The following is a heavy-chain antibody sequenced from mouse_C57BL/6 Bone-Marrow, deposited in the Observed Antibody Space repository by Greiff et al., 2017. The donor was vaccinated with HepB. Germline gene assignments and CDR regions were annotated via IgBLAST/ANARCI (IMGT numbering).Heavy chain of an antibody. CDR3: AREKIWGYSNYAFDY. CDR2: IDPSDSYT. Sequence: QVQLQQPGAELVMPGASVKLSCKASGYTFTSYWMHWVKQRPGQGLEWIGEIDPSDSYTNYNQKFKGKSTLTVDKSSSTAYMQLSSLTSEDSAVYYCAREKIWGYSNYAFDYWGQGTTLTVSA. V-gene: IGHV1-69*01. CDR1: GYTFTSYW. J-gene: IGHJ2*01. D-gene: IGHD2-5*01.